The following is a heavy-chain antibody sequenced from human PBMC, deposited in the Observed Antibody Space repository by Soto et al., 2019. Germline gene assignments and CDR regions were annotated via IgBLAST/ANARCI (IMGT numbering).Heavy chain of an antibody. V-gene: IGHV1-18*01. D-gene: IGHD2-21*01. J-gene: IGHJ4*02. CDR1: GYTFTNFG. Sequence: QVQLVQSGAEVKKPGASVKVSCKTSGYTFTNFGLSGVRQAPGQGLEWMGWISAYNGNTNYAQNFQGRVTRTTDTSTSTAYMERRILRSDDTAVYDCARGGTPIASGGKGTLVTVSS. CDR3: ARGGTPIAS. CDR2: ISAYNGNT.